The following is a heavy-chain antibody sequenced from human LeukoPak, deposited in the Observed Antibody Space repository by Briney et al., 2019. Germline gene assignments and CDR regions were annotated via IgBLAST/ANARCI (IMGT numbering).Heavy chain of an antibody. J-gene: IGHJ6*03. Sequence: GGSLRLSCAASGFTFSSYAMHWVRQAPGKGLEWVAVISYDGSKKYYADSVKGRFTISRDNSKNTQHLQMNSLRAEDTAVYYCARGPRVGAAGFVYYHYIDVWGKGTTVTVSS. CDR3: ARGPRVGAAGFVYYHYIDV. V-gene: IGHV3-30*04. D-gene: IGHD1-26*01. CDR2: ISYDGSKK. CDR1: GFTFSSYA.